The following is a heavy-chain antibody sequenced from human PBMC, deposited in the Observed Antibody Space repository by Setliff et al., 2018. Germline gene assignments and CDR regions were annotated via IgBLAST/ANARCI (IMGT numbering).Heavy chain of an antibody. CDR2: INPSSGRT. Sequence: AASVKVSCKASGYTFTSHYMHWVRQAPGLGPEWMGTINPSSGRTSYAQKFQGRVTMTRDTSTSTVYMDMSSLRSEDTAVYYCARDVFPYHYEGAFDIWGQGTMVTVSS. CDR3: ARDVFPYHYEGAFDI. D-gene: IGHD3-22*01. V-gene: IGHV1-46*01. CDR1: GYTFTSHY. J-gene: IGHJ3*02.